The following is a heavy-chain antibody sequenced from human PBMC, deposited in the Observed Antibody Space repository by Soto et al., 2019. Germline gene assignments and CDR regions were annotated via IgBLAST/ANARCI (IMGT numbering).Heavy chain of an antibody. D-gene: IGHD2-2*02. CDR2: IWHDGSNE. V-gene: IGHV3-33*01. CDR1: GFTFSTYG. Sequence: GGSLRLSCAASGFTFSTYGMHWVRQAPGKGLEWVAVIWHDGSNEHYADSVKGRFIISRDNSKNTLYLQMNSLRAEDTAVYYCARDTLGLMYTPAAIVYFDYWGQGTLVTVSS. J-gene: IGHJ4*02. CDR3: ARDTLGLMYTPAAIVYFDY.